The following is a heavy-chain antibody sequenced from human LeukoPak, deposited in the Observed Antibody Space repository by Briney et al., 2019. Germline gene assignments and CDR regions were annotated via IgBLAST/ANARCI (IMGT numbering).Heavy chain of an antibody. V-gene: IGHV3-30*18. Sequence: GGSLRLSCAASGFTFSSYDMHGASRAPAKGLEGVAVISYDGSNKYYADSVKGRFTISRDNSKNTLYLQMNSLRAEDTAVYYCAKDMKWFGELLVGDAFDIWGQGTMVTVSS. D-gene: IGHD3-10*01. J-gene: IGHJ3*02. CDR3: AKDMKWFGELLVGDAFDI. CDR2: ISYDGSNK. CDR1: GFTFSSYD.